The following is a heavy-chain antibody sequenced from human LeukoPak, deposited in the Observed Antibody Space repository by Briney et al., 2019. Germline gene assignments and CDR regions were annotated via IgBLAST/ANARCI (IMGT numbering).Heavy chain of an antibody. D-gene: IGHD2-15*01. Sequence: GGSLRLSCAVSGFTFSSYAMSWVRQAPGKGLEWVSAISGSGGSTYYADSVKGRFTISRDNSKNTLYLQMNSLRAEDTAVYYCATCSGGSCYEGQFDYWGQGTLVTVSS. V-gene: IGHV3-23*01. CDR2: ISGSGGST. CDR3: ATCSGGSCYEGQFDY. CDR1: GFTFSSYA. J-gene: IGHJ4*02.